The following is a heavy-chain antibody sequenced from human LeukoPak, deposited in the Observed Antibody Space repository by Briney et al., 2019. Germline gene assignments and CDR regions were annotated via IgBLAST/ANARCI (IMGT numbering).Heavy chain of an antibody. CDR3: ARGEWSYDDFDY. Sequence: GASVKVSCKASGYTFTSHGISWVRQAPGQGLEWMGWISAYNGNTNYAQKLQGRVTMTTDTSTSTAYMELRSLRSDGTAVYYCARGEWSYDDFDYWGQGALVTVSS. CDR2: ISAYNGNT. D-gene: IGHD1-26*01. V-gene: IGHV1-18*04. CDR1: GYTFTSHG. J-gene: IGHJ4*02.